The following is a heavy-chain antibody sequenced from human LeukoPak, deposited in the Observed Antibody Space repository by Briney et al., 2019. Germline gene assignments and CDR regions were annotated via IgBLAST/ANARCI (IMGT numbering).Heavy chain of an antibody. CDR2: IWYDGSNK. V-gene: IGHV3-33*01. D-gene: IGHD6-13*01. CDR1: GFTFSSYG. CDR3: ARALGIAAAGTQFDP. Sequence: GGSLRLSCAASGFTFSSYGMHWVRQAPGKGLEWVAVIWYDGSNKYYADSVKGRFTISRDNSKNTLYLQMNSLRAEDTAVYYCARALGIAAAGTQFDPWGQGTLVTVSS. J-gene: IGHJ5*02.